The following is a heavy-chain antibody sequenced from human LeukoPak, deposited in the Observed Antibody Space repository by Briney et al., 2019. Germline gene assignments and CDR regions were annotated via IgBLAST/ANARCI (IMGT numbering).Heavy chain of an antibody. J-gene: IGHJ6*03. CDR1: GGTFSSYA. Sequence: ASVRVSCKASGGTFSSYAISWVRQAPGQGLEWMGGIIPIFGTANYAQKFQGRVTITTDESTSTAYMELSSLRSEDTAVYYCVYSSATYYYYMDVWGKGTTVTVSS. V-gene: IGHV1-69*05. CDR2: IIPIFGTA. D-gene: IGHD6-25*01. CDR3: VYSSATYYYYMDV.